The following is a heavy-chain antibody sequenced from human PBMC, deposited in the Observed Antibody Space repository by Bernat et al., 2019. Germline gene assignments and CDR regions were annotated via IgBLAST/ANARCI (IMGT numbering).Heavy chain of an antibody. CDR1: GVTFRNYG. CDR3: ATWCGSGNYYDY. J-gene: IGHJ4*02. D-gene: IGHD3-10*01. CDR2: IWYDGSQK. Sequence: QVQLVESGGGVVQSGKSLRLSCAVSGVTFRNYGMHWVRQAPGKGLEWVAVIWYDGSQKYYADSVKDRFTISRDNSKNTLYLQMNSLRVEDTAMYHCATWCGSGNYYDYWGQGTLVTVSS. V-gene: IGHV3-33*01.